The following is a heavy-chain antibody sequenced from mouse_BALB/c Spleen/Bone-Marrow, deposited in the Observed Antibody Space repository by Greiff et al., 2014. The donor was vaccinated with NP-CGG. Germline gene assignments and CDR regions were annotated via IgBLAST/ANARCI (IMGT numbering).Heavy chain of an antibody. V-gene: IGHV14-3*02. CDR1: GFNIKDTY. D-gene: IGHD2-4*01. J-gene: IGHJ4*01. CDR3: AGFGITKEEGYYYAMDY. CDR2: IDPANGNT. Sequence: EVQVVESGAELVKPGASVKLSCTASGFNIKDTYMHWVKQRPEQGLEWIGRIDPANGNTKYDPKFQGKATITADTSSNTAYLQLSSLTSEDTAVYYCAGFGITKEEGYYYAMDYWGQGTSVTVSS.